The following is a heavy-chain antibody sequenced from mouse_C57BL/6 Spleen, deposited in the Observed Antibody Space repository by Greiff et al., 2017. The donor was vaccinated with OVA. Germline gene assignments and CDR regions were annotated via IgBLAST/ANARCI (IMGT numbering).Heavy chain of an antibody. D-gene: IGHD4-1*01. CDR3: TREGTGERYFDV. V-gene: IGHV1-15*01. CDR2: IEPETGGT. CDR1: GYTFTDYE. J-gene: IGHJ1*03. Sequence: QVQLKESGAELVRPGASVTLSCKASGYTFTDYEMHWVKQTPVHGLEWIGAIEPETGGTAYNQKFKGKAILTADKSSSTAYMELRSLTSEDSAVYYCTREGTGERYFDVWGTGTTVTVSS.